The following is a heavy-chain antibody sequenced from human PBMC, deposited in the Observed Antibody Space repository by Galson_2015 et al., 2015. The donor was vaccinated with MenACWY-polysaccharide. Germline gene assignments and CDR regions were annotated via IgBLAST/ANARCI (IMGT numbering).Heavy chain of an antibody. CDR2: IKKDGSEK. J-gene: IGHJ3*01. CDR1: GFTFKDYW. Sequence: SLRLSCAVSGFTFKDYWMSWVRQAPGKGLEWVANIKKDGSEKYCVDSVKGRFTISRDNARSSLYLQMNGLRAEDTAVYYCAKDGWYEGGSSTFDVWGQGTMVTVSS. CDR3: AKDGWYEGGSSTFDV. V-gene: IGHV3-7*01. D-gene: IGHD6-19*01.